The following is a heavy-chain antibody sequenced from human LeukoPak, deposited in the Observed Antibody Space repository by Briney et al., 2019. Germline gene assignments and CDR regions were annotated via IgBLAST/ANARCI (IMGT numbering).Heavy chain of an antibody. Sequence: AQTESLTCTVSGGSISSGGYYWSWIRQNPGKGLEWIGYMYYSGSSYYNPSLQSRVTISVDTSKSQFSLKLSSVTAADTAVYYCVGSLGARRLDYWGQGTLVTVSS. CDR1: GGSISSGGYY. CDR3: VGSLGARRLDY. V-gene: IGHV4-31*03. D-gene: IGHD6-6*01. J-gene: IGHJ4*02. CDR2: MYYSGSS.